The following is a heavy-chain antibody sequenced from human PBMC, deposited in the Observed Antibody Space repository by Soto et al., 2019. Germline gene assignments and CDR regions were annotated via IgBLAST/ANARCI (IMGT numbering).Heavy chain of an antibody. D-gene: IGHD1-7*01. CDR3: AKDEELQLSAFDI. J-gene: IGHJ3*02. V-gene: IGHV3-23*01. CDR1: GFTLGRYG. Sequence: SLRLSCAASGFTLGRYGMSWVRQAPGKGLEWVSAVSPNGQGIYYADSVEGRFTISRDNSKNTLYLQMNSLRPEDTAVYYCAKDEELQLSAFDIWGQGTVVTVSS. CDR2: VSPNGQGI.